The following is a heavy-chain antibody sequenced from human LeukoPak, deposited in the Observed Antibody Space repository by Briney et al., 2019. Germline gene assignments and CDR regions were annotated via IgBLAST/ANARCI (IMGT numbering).Heavy chain of an antibody. D-gene: IGHD1-26*01. CDR3: ARDSVAVGATSGDY. J-gene: IGHJ4*02. CDR2: ISYDGSNK. V-gene: IGHV3-30*04. Sequence: GGSLRLSCAASGFTFSSYAMHWVRQAPGKGLEWVAVISYDGSNKYYADPVKGRFTISRDNSKNTLYLQMNSLRAEDTAVYYCARDSVAVGATSGDYWGQGTLVTVSS. CDR1: GFTFSSYA.